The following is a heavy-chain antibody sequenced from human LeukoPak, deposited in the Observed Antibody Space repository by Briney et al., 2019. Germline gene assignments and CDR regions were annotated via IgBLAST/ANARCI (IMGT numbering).Heavy chain of an antibody. CDR2: LNPSGDTT. CDR1: RFTFTTYF. CDR3: ARDRNGDQRANAFDI. J-gene: IGHJ3*02. V-gene: IGHV1-46*01. Sequence: GASVKVSCKASRFTFTTYFMHWVRQAPGQGLEWMGKLNPSGDTTTYAQKFQGRVTMTRDTSTSTVYMELRSLRSDDTAVYYCARDRNGDQRANAFDIWGQGTMVTVSS. D-gene: IGHD2-21*02.